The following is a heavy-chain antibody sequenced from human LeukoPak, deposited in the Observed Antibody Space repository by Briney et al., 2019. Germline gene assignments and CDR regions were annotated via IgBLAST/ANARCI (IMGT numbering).Heavy chain of an antibody. V-gene: IGHV4-31*03. CDR1: GGSISSGGYY. CDR2: IYYSGST. Sequence: TLQTLSLTCTVSGGSISSGGYYWSWIRQHPGKGLEWIGHIYYSGSTYYNPSLKSRVTISVDTSKNQFSLKLSSVTAADTAVYYCARGSLTYYDSSGYYYRAFDIWGQETMVTVSS. CDR3: ARGSLTYYDSSGYYYRAFDI. D-gene: IGHD3-22*01. J-gene: IGHJ3*02.